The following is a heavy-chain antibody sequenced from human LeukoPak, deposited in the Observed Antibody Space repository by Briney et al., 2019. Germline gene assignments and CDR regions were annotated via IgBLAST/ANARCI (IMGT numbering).Heavy chain of an antibody. CDR2: ISGGGGST. V-gene: IGHV3-23*01. CDR1: GFNFSDYY. D-gene: IGHD3-16*01. J-gene: IGHJ4*02. CDR3: AKGGRWDVTPFDY. Sequence: GGSLRLSCAASGFNFSDYYMSWIRQAPGKGLEWVSTISGGGGSTYYADSVKGRFTISRDNSKNTLYLQVNSLRAEDTAVYYCAKGGRWDVTPFDYWGQGTLVTVSS.